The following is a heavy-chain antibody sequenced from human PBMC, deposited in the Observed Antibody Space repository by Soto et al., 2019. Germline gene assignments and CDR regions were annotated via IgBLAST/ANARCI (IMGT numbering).Heavy chain of an antibody. CDR2: IYPGDSDT. J-gene: IGHJ6*02. V-gene: IGHV5-51*01. Sequence: GESLKISCKGSGYSFTSYWIGWVRQMPGKGLEWMGIIYPGDSDTRYSPSFQGQVTISADKSISTAYLQWSSLKASDTAMYYCASPVDTAMANYYYGMDVWGQGTTVTVSS. CDR3: ASPVDTAMANYYYGMDV. D-gene: IGHD5-18*01. CDR1: GYSFTSYW.